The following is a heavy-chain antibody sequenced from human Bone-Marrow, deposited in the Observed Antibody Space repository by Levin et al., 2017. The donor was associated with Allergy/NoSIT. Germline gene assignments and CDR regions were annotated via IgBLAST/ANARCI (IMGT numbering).Heavy chain of an antibody. Sequence: SETLSLTCTVSGGSISGYYWSWIRQPPGKGLEWIGYIYDTGSINYNPSLKGRVIISVDTSKNQLSLKLSSVTAAETAMYYCARGGTMWDDYWGQGTLVTVSS. CDR2: IYDTGSI. D-gene: IGHD3-10*02. J-gene: IGHJ4*02. CDR3: ARGGTMWDDY. V-gene: IGHV4-59*01. CDR1: GGSISGYY.